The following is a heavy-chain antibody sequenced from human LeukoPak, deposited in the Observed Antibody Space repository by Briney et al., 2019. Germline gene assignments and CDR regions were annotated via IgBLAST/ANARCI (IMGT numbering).Heavy chain of an antibody. CDR3: ARDGSYSSGWYYAFDI. CDR2: IKQDGSEK. CDR1: GFTFSSYW. J-gene: IGHJ3*02. V-gene: IGHV3-7*01. Sequence: TGGSLRLSCAASGFTFSSYWMSWVLQAAGKGLEWVANIKQDGSEKYYVDSVKGRFTISRDNAKNSLYLQMNSLRAEDTAVYYCARDGSYSSGWYYAFDIWGQGTMVTVSS. D-gene: IGHD6-19*01.